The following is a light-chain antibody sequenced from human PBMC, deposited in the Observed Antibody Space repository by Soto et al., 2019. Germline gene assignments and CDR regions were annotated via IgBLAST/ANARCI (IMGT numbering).Light chain of an antibody. V-gene: IGLV1-44*01. CDR3: AAWDDSLTVV. Sequence: QTVVTQPPSASGTPGQRVTISCSGSSSNIGSNTVNWYQQLPGTAPKLLIYGNNQRPSGVPDRFSGSKSGTSASLAISGPQSEDEADYYCAAWDDSLTVVFGGGTKVTVL. CDR2: GNN. CDR1: SSNIGSNT. J-gene: IGLJ2*01.